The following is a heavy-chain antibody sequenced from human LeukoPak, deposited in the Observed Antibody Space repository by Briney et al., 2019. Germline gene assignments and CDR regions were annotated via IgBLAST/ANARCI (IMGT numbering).Heavy chain of an antibody. CDR3: ARHSFYYYGSGSYLDY. V-gene: IGHV4-59*08. Sequence: ADTLSLTCTLTGRSISNYYWRWIRQPPGKGLEWIGYIYYSGSSNYNPSLKSRVTISVDTSKNQFSLKLSSVTAADTAIYYCARHSFYYYGSGSYLDYWGQGSLVTVSS. J-gene: IGHJ4*02. CDR1: GRSISNYY. CDR2: IYYSGSS. D-gene: IGHD3-10*01.